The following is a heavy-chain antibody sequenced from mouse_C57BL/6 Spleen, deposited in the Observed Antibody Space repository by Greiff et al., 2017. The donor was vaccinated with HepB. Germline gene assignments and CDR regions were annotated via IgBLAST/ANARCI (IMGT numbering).Heavy chain of an antibody. J-gene: IGHJ4*01. Sequence: EVKVVESGGGLVKPGGSLKLSCAASGFTFSSYAMSWVRQTPEKRLEWVATISDGGSYTYYPDNVKGRFTISRDNAKNNLYLQMSHLKSEDTAMYYCARDLATTVVATGAMDYWGQGTSVTVSS. CDR3: ARDLATTVVATGAMDY. CDR2: ISDGGSYT. V-gene: IGHV5-4*01. D-gene: IGHD1-1*01. CDR1: GFTFSSYA.